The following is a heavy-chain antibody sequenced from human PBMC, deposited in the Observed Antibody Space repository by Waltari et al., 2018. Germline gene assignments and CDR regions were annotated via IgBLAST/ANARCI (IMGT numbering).Heavy chain of an antibody. V-gene: IGHV1-46*01. Sequence: QVQLVQSGAEVKKPGASVKVSCKASGYTFTSYYMNWVRQAPGQGLEWMGINNPSGGSTNYARNFQGRVTMTRDTSTSTVYMELSSLRSDDTAVYYCARARSRSDYFDYWGQGTLVTVSS. CDR2: NNPSGGST. J-gene: IGHJ4*02. CDR1: GYTFTSYY. CDR3: ARARSRSDYFDY.